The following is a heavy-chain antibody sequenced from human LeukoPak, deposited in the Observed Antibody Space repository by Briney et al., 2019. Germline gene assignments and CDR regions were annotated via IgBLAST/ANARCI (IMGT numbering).Heavy chain of an antibody. CDR2: MNPNSGNT. CDR1: GYTFTSYD. D-gene: IGHD3-9*01. V-gene: IGHV1-8*01. J-gene: IGHJ6*02. Sequence: ASVKVSCKASGYTFTSYDINWVRQAPGQGGEWMGWMNPNSGNTGYAQKFQGRVTMTRNTSISTAYMELSSLRSEDTAVYYCARFTSGYFDPYGMDVWGQGTTVTVSS. CDR3: ARFTSGYFDPYGMDV.